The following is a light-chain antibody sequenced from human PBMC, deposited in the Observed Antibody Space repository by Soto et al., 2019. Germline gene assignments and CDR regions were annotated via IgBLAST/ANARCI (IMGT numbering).Light chain of an antibody. CDR2: GAS. J-gene: IGKJ1*01. CDR3: QQYNTWWT. V-gene: IGKV3-15*01. Sequence: EIVMTQSPATLSVSPGERATLSCRASQSVSNNLAWYQKKPGQPHRLLIYGASTRATDIPARFSGSGSETEFTLILSSLQSAVFSVYYCQQYNTWWTFGQGTKVEIK. CDR1: QSVSNN.